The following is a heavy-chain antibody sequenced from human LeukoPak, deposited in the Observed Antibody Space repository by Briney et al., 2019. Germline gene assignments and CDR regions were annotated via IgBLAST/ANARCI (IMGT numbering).Heavy chain of an antibody. J-gene: IGHJ4*02. Sequence: GGSLTLSCAASGFTFSSYSMNWVRQAPGKGLEWVSSISSSSTYTNYADSVKGRFTISRDNAKNSLYLQMNSLRAEDSAVYYCARITLVRGVVKREIDYWGQGTLVTVSS. CDR1: GFTFSSYS. D-gene: IGHD3-10*01. CDR3: ARITLVRGVVKREIDY. CDR2: ISSSSTYT. V-gene: IGHV3-21*01.